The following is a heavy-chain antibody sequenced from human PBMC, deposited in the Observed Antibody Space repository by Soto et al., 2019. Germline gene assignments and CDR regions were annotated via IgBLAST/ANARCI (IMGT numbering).Heavy chain of an antibody. V-gene: IGHV4-34*01. J-gene: IGHJ5*02. CDR2: VNHSGST. Sequence: PSETLSLTCAVYGGSFSGYYWSWIRQPPGKGLEWIGEVNHSGSTNYNPSLKSRVTISVDTSKNQFSLKLSSVTAADTAVYYCARGWSGLVIIRFDPWGQGXLVTVSS. CDR3: ARGWSGLVIIRFDP. D-gene: IGHD3-9*01. CDR1: GGSFSGYY.